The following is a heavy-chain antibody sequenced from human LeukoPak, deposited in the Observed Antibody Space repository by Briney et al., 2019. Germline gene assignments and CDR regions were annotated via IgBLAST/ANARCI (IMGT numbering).Heavy chain of an antibody. J-gene: IGHJ4*02. CDR2: IKQDGSEK. CDR1: GFTFSSYW. V-gene: IGHV3-7*01. D-gene: IGHD3-22*01. Sequence: GGSLRLSCAASGFTFSSYWMSWVRQAPGKGLEWVANIKQDGSEKYYVDSVKGRFTISRDNAKNSLYLQMNSLRAEDTAVYYCARLKEYYYDSSGYRFFDYWGQGTLVTVSS. CDR3: ARLKEYYYDSSGYRFFDY.